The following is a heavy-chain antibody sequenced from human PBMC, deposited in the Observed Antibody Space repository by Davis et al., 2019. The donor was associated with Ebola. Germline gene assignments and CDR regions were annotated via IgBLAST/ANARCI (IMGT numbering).Heavy chain of an antibody. CDR3: TRGPYDFWSGYYTNWFDP. CDR1: GFTFSSYS. V-gene: IGHV3-48*04. CDR2: ISSSSSTI. J-gene: IGHJ5*02. Sequence: PGGSLRLSCAASGFTFSSYSMNWVRQAPGKGLEWVSYISSSSSTIYYADSVKGRFTISRDNAKNSLYLQMNSLKTEDTAVYYCTRGPYDFWSGYYTNWFDPWGQGTLVTVSS. D-gene: IGHD3-3*01.